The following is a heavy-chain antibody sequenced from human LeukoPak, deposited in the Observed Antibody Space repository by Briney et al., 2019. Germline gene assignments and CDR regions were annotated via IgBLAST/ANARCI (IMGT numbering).Heavy chain of an antibody. CDR3: ARRLLQLWAQFDY. CDR1: GFTFSDYY. V-gene: IGHV3-11*04. D-gene: IGHD5-18*01. J-gene: IGHJ4*02. Sequence: PGGSLRLSCVASGFTFSDYYMSWIRQAPGKGLEWVSYIRSSGTTIHYADSVKGRFTISRDNAKNSLYLQMNSLRAEDTAVYYCARRLLQLWAQFDYWGQGTLVTVSS. CDR2: IRSSGTTI.